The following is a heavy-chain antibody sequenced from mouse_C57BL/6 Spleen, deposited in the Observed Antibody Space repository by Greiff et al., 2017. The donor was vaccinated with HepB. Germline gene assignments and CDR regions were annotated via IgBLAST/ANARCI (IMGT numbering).Heavy chain of an antibody. V-gene: IGHV1-18*01. Sequence: EVQLQQSGPELVKPGASVKIPCKASGYTFTDYNMDWVKQSHGKSLEWIGDINPNNGGTIYNQKFKGKATLTVDKSSSTAYMELRSLTSEDTAVYYCARRDSNPAWLAYWGQGTLVTVSA. CDR1: GYTFTDYN. J-gene: IGHJ3*01. D-gene: IGHD2-5*01. CDR3: ARRDSNPAWLAY. CDR2: INPNNGGT.